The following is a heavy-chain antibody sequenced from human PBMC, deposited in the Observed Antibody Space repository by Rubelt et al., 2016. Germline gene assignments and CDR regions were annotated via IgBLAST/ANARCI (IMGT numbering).Heavy chain of an antibody. D-gene: IGHD6-6*01. CDR1: G. J-gene: IGHJ4*02. CDR3: AHRSSSSADFDY. CDR2: IFSNDEK. Sequence: GVSWIRQPPGKALEWLAHIFSNDEKSYTTSLKSRLTITKDTSKNQVVLTMTDIDPVDTATYYCAHRSSSSADFDYWGQGTLVTVSS. V-gene: IGHV2-26*01.